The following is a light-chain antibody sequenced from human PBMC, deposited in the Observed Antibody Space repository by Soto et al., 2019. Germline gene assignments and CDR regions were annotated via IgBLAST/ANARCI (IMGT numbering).Light chain of an antibody. V-gene: IGKV3-11*01. CDR2: DVS. CDR1: QSITSY. J-gene: IGKJ5*01. Sequence: EIVLTQSPANLSLSPGEEATLSCRARQSITSYLAWYQQKPGQAPRLLIYDVSNRATGIPARFSGSGSGTDFTLTISSLEPEDFAVYYCQQRSNWPQITFGQGTRLEIK. CDR3: QQRSNWPQIT.